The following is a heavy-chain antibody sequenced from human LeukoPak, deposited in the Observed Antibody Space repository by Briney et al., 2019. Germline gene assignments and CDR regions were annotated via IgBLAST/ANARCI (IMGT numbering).Heavy chain of an antibody. V-gene: IGHV4-4*07. J-gene: IGHJ4*02. CDR1: GGSISSYY. CDR2: IYTSGST. CDR3: ARELDGMAAAGTFPVDY. Sequence: SETLSLTCTVSGGSISSYYWSWIRQPAGKGLEWIGRIYTSGSTNYNPSLKSRVTMSVDTSKNQFSLKLSSVTAADTAVYYCARELDGMAAAGTFPVDYWGQGTLVTVSS. D-gene: IGHD6-13*01.